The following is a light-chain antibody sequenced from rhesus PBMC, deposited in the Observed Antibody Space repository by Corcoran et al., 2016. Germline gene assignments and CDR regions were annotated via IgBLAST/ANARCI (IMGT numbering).Light chain of an antibody. Sequence: DIQMSQSPSSLSASVGDTVTITCRARQGISSYLNRFQQKPGKAPKLLIYAASSLESGVPSRFSGSGSGTQLTLTISSLQPEDFAAYYCLQHSSSPRTFGGGPKVEIK. CDR1: QGISSY. CDR3: LQHSSSPRT. V-gene: IGKV1-28*01. CDR2: AAS. J-gene: IGKJ4*01.